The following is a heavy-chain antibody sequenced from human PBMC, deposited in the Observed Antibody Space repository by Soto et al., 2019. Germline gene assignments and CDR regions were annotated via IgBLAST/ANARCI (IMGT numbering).Heavy chain of an antibody. CDR2: IIPILGIA. J-gene: IGHJ3*02. CDR3: ATRLHIVATPRGDAFDI. D-gene: IGHD5-12*01. CDR1: GGTFSSYT. V-gene: IGHV1-69*02. Sequence: QVQLVQSGAEVKKPGSSVKVSCKASGGTFSSYTISWVRQAPGQGLEWMGRIIPILGIANYAQKFQGRVTITADKSTSTAYMELSSLRSEDTAVYYCATRLHIVATPRGDAFDIGGQGTMVTVSS.